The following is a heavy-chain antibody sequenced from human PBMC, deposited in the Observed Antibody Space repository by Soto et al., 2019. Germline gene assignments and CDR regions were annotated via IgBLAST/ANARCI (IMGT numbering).Heavy chain of an antibody. CDR3: ARGAGYSGSYLYY. CDR1: GGSFSGYY. Sequence: QVQLQQWGAGLLKPSETLSLTCAVYGGSFSGYYWSWIRQPPGKGLKWIGEINHSGSTNYIPSLMSRVSISVDTSKNQLSLRLSSVTAADTAVYYCARGAGYSGSYLYYWGQGTLVTVSS. D-gene: IGHD1-26*01. CDR2: INHSGST. V-gene: IGHV4-34*01. J-gene: IGHJ4*02.